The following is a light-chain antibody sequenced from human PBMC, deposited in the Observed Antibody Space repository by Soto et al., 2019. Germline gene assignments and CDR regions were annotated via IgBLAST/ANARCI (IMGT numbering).Light chain of an antibody. CDR3: QQSYIAPLT. J-gene: IGKJ4*01. CDR2: AAS. Sequence: DLQMTQSPSSLSASVGDRVTITCRASQSITNFLNWYQQKPGKAPNLLIYAASSLQSGVPSRFSGSGSGTDFTLTISSLQPEDFATYYCQQSYIAPLTFGGGTKVEIK. CDR1: QSITNF. V-gene: IGKV1-39*01.